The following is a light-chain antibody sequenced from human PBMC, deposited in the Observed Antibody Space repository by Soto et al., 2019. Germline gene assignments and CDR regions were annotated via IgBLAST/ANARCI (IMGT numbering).Light chain of an antibody. Sequence: QSALTQPASVSGSPGQSITISCTGTSSDFGPYASVSWYQQHPDKAPKLIIYEVSYRPSGVSDRFSGSKSGNTASLTISGLHTEDEADYYCSSYTSSSTLVVFGGGTQLTVL. J-gene: IGLJ2*01. CDR2: EVS. V-gene: IGLV2-14*03. CDR3: SSYTSSSTLVV. CDR1: SSDFGPYAS.